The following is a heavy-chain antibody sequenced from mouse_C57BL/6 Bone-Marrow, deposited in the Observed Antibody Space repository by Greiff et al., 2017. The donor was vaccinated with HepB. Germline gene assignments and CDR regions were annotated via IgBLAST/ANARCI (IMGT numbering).Heavy chain of an antibody. CDR3: ARNYYGSSGGFAY. CDR2: SRNKANDYTT. V-gene: IGHV7-1*01. J-gene: IGHJ3*01. CDR1: GFTFSDFY. D-gene: IGHD1-1*01. Sequence: EVKLVESGGGLVQSGRSLRLSSATSGFTFSDFYMEWVRQAPGKGLEWIAASRNKANDYTTEYSASVKGRFIVSRDTSQSILYLQMNALRAEDTAIYYCARNYYGSSGGFAYWGQGTLVTVSA.